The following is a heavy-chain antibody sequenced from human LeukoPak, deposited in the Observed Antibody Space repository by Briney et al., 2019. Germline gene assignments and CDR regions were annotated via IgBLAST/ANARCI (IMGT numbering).Heavy chain of an antibody. J-gene: IGHJ3*01. CDR3: ARCPLAGSFFDV. D-gene: IGHD6-19*01. CDR1: GYSFTSYW. CDR2: INPADSNN. Sequence: GESLKISCKGSGYSFTSYWIGWVRQMPGKGLEWLGVINPADSNNRCSPSFQGQVTISVDKSISTAYLQWSSLKASDTATFYCARCPLAGSFFDVWGQGTVVTVSS. V-gene: IGHV5-51*01.